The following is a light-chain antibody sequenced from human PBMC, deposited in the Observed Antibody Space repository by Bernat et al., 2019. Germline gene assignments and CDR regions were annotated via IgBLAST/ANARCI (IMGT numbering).Light chain of an antibody. CDR3: QQYYSTPRT. J-gene: IGKJ1*01. CDR1: QSVLYSSSKQNY. V-gene: IGKV4-1*01. Sequence: DIVMTQSPDSLAVSLGERATINCKSSQSVLYSSSKQNYLAWYQQKSGQPPKLLIYWASTRASRVPDRFSGSGSGTDFTLTISSLQAEDVAVYYCQQYYSTPRTFGQGTKVEIK. CDR2: WAS.